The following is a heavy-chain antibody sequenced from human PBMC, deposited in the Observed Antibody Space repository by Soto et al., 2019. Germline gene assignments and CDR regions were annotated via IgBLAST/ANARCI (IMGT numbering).Heavy chain of an antibody. CDR1: GGSFSGYY. Sequence: QVQLQQWGAGLLKPSETLSLTCAVYGGSFSGYYWSWIRQPPGKGLEWIGELNHSGSTNYNPSLKSRVTISVDTSKNQFSLKLSSVTAADTAVYYCARGPYYYDSRGFDYWGQGTLVTVSS. CDR2: LNHSGST. D-gene: IGHD3-22*01. CDR3: ARGPYYYDSRGFDY. J-gene: IGHJ4*02. V-gene: IGHV4-34*01.